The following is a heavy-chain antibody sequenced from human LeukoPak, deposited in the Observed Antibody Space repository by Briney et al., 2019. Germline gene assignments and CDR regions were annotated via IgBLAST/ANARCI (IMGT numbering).Heavy chain of an antibody. V-gene: IGHV1-18*01. CDR2: ISAYNGNT. Sequence: FTDXGXXWVXXAPXQXXXXXXLISAYNGNTKYAQQFQGRITMTTDTSTSTAYMDLTSLTSDDTAVYYCAREDRQGNWFDPWGQGTLVTVSS. J-gene: IGHJ5*02. CDR3: AREDRQGNWFDP. CDR1: FTDXG. D-gene: IGHD2-15*01.